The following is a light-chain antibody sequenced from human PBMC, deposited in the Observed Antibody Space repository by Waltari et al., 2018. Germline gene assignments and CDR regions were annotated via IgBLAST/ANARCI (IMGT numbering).Light chain of an antibody. CDR1: QRISSSY. Sequence: EIVLTQSPGPLSLSPGERATLSCRASQRISSSYLAWYQQKPGQAPRLLIYGASSRATGIPDRFSGSGSGTDFTLTISRLEPEDFAVYYCQQYGSSIFTFGPGTKVDIK. CDR2: GAS. J-gene: IGKJ3*01. V-gene: IGKV3-20*01. CDR3: QQYGSSIFT.